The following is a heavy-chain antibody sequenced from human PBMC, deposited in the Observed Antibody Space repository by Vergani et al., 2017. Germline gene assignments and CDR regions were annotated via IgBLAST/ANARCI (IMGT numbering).Heavy chain of an antibody. D-gene: IGHD3-10*01. CDR1: GGSMSGYY. Sequence: QVRLQESGPGLVKPSETLSLTCSVSGGSMSGYYWSWIRQPPGKELEWIGYMYHSGSTNYNPALETRVTISGDTSKNQFSLKLNSVTAADTAVYYGGRVADFYGLGIRLLDLWGQGILVTVSS. CDR3: GRVADFYGLGIRLLDL. J-gene: IGHJ5*02. V-gene: IGHV4-59*01. CDR2: MYHSGST.